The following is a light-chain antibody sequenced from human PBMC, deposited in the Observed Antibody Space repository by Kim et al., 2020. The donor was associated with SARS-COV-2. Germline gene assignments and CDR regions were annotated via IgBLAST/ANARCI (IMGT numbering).Light chain of an antibody. CDR3: QQYKNWPQT. Sequence: APRLVIYEASTRATGIPATISGSGSGTEFTLSISRVQSGDFAVYYCQQYKNWPQTFGQGTKLEI. V-gene: IGKV3-15*01. CDR2: EAS. J-gene: IGKJ2*01.